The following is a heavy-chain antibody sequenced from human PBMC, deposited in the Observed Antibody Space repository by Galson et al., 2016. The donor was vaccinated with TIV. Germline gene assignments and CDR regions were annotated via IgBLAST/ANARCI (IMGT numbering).Heavy chain of an antibody. D-gene: IGHD3-3*01. J-gene: IGHJ6*02. V-gene: IGHV3-66*02. CDR2: IYTGDST. CDR1: GVSVSDNY. CDR3: TRERRFCGNECYLYYYYGMDV. Sequence: SLRLSCAASGVSVSDNYMTWVRRTPGKGLEWVSMIYTGDSTSYADSVKGRLAISRDTSKNTVYLQMTRLRAEDTAVYYCTRERRFCGNECYLYYYYGMDVWGQGTTVTVSS.